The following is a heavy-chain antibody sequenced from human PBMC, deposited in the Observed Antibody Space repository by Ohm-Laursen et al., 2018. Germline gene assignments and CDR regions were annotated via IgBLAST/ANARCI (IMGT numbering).Heavy chain of an antibody. CDR2: IKQDGSEK. V-gene: IGHV3-7*01. Sequence: SLRLSCSASGFTFSSFWMTWVRQAPGKGLEWAANIKQDGSEKYYVDSVRGRFTISRDNAKNSLYLQMNSLRAEDTAVYYCVRNTAGSYWGQGTLVTVSS. CDR1: GFTFSSFW. D-gene: IGHD3-10*01. CDR3: VRNTAGSY. J-gene: IGHJ4*02.